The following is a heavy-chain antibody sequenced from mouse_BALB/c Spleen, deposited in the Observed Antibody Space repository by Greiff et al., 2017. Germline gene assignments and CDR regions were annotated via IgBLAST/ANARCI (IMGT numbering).Heavy chain of an antibody. CDR1: GFSLTGYG. CDR2: IWGDGST. CDR3: ARGSTVITYYMDY. V-gene: IGHV2-6-7*01. J-gene: IGHJ2*01. D-gene: IGHD2-4*01. Sequence: QVQLQQSGPGLVAPSQSLSITCTVSGFSLTGYGVNWVRQPPGKGLEWLGMIWGDGSTDYNSALKSRLSISKDNSKSQVFLKMNSLQTDDTARYYCARGSTVITYYMDYWGQGTTLTVSS.